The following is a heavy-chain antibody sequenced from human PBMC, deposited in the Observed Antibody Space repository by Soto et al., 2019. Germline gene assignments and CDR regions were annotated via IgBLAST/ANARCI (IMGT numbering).Heavy chain of an antibody. J-gene: IGHJ1*01. CDR2: INAGNGNT. Sequence: ASVKVSCKASGYTFTSYAMHWVRQAPGQRLEWMGWINAGNGNTKYSQKFQGRVTITRDTSASTAYMELSSLRSEDTAVYYCAVPPPFWSGYYSAEYFQHWGQGTLVTVSS. CDR3: AVPPPFWSGYYSAEYFQH. D-gene: IGHD3-3*01. CDR1: GYTFTSYA. V-gene: IGHV1-3*01.